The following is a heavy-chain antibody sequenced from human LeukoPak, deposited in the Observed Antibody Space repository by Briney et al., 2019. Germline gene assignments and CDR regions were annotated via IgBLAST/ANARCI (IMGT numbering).Heavy chain of an antibody. CDR3: ARGKEDYGDYVPFDY. Sequence: PGGSLRLSCAASGFTFSNAWMSWVRQAPGKGLEWVGRIKSKTDGGTTDYAAPVKGRFTISRDDSKNTLYLQMNSLRAEDTAVYYCARGKEDYGDYVPFDYWGQGTLVTVSS. V-gene: IGHV3-15*01. J-gene: IGHJ4*02. CDR1: GFTFSNAW. CDR2: IKSKTDGGTT. D-gene: IGHD4-17*01.